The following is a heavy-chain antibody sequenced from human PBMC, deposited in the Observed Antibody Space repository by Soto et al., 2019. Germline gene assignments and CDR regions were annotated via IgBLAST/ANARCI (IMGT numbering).Heavy chain of an antibody. CDR1: GFSLSTSGVG. CDR2: IYWNDDK. D-gene: IGHD6-13*01. J-gene: IGHJ4*02. CDR3: EHRRVAAAGTLFDY. Sequence: SGPTLVNPTQTLTLTCTFSGFSLSTSGVGVGWIRQPPGKALEWLALIYWNDDKRYSPSLKSRLTITKDTSKNQVVLTMTNMDPVDTATYYREHRRVAAAGTLFDYWGQGTLVTVSS. V-gene: IGHV2-5*01.